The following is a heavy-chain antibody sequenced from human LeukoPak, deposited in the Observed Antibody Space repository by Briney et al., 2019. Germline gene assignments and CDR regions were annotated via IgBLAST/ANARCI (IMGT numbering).Heavy chain of an antibody. CDR3: ARAGLLFYFDY. D-gene: IGHD2/OR15-2a*01. Sequence: PGGSLRLSCAASGFTFSSYAMSWVRQPPGKGLEWVAYMSSSGSTTYYAASVKGRFTISRDNARDSLFLQMNSLRVEDTAIYYCARAGLLFYFDYWGQGALVTVSS. J-gene: IGHJ4*02. CDR2: MSSSGSTT. CDR1: GFTFSSYA. V-gene: IGHV3-48*03.